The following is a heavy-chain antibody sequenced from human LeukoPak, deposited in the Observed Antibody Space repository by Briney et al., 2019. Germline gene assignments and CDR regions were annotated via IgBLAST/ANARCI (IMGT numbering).Heavy chain of an antibody. CDR2: ISGSGGST. CDR1: GLTPTSDA. V-gene: IGHV3-23*01. J-gene: IGHJ4*02. D-gene: IGHD2-21*02. Sequence: GGSPRLSCAASGLTPTSDAMSWGRHAPGKGLEWVSAISGSGGSTYYADSVKGRFTISRDNSKNKLYLQMNSLRAEDTAVYYCVWVATWGQGTLVTVSS. CDR3: VWVAT.